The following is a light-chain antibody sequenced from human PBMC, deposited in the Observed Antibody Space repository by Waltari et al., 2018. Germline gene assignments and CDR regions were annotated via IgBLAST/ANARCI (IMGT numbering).Light chain of an antibody. Sequence: EHVLTQSPATLSLSPGERATLSCGASQSVRHNYLAWFQQKPGQAPRLLIYEASRRATGIPDRFRGSGSGTDFTLTISRLEPEDFAVYYCQHYDTSPRTFGQGTRLEIK. CDR2: EAS. V-gene: IGKV3D-20*01. J-gene: IGKJ5*01. CDR1: QSVRHNY. CDR3: QHYDTSPRT.